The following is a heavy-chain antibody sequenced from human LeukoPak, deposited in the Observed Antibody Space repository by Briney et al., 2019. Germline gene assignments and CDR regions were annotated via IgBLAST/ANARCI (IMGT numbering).Heavy chain of an antibody. Sequence: PGGSLRLSCAASGFTFSSSSLNWVRQAPGKGLEWVSYISSSSSTIYYADSVKGRFTISRDNAKNSLYLQMNSLRAEDTAVYYCARTCRGINWFDPWGQGTLVTVSS. CDR1: GFTFSSSS. CDR3: ARTCRGINWFDP. CDR2: ISSSSSTI. J-gene: IGHJ5*02. D-gene: IGHD3-10*01. V-gene: IGHV3-48*04.